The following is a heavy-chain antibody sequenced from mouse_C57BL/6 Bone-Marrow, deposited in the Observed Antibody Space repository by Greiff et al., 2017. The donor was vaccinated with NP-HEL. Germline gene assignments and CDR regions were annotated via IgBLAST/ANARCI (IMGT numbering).Heavy chain of an antibody. CDR1: GYTFTSYL. CDR2: IDPDSGGT. J-gene: IGHJ2*01. V-gene: IGHV1-72*01. CDR3: ESYYNGSSSFDD. Sequence: QVQLQQPGAELVKPGASVKLSCKASGYTFTSYLMHWVKQSPGRGLEWIGRIDPDSGGTKYNEKFKSKGTLTVDKPSSTAYMQLNSLTSEDSAVYYCESYYNGSSSFDDWGQGTTLTVSS. D-gene: IGHD1-1*01.